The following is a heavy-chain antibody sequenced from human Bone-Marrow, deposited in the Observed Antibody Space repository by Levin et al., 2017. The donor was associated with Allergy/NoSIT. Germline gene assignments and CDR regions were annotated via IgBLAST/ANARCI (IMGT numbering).Heavy chain of an antibody. CDR1: GGSISSYY. V-gene: IGHV4-59*01. Sequence: SQTLSLTCTVSGGSISSYYWSWIRQPPGKGLEWIGYIYYSGSTNYNPSLKSRVTISVDTSKNQFSLKLSSVTAADTAVYYCASWKVSSSWYHDYYYGMDVWGQGTTVTVSS. CDR2: IYYSGST. D-gene: IGHD6-13*01. J-gene: IGHJ6*02. CDR3: ASWKVSSSWYHDYYYGMDV.